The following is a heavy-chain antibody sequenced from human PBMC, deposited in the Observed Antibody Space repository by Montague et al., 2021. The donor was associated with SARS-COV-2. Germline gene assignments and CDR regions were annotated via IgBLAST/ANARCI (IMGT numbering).Heavy chain of an antibody. D-gene: IGHD3-10*01. CDR1: AGSISTNSYY. CDR3: ARLWDFYGSGSYKNSWFDP. J-gene: IGHJ5*02. Sequence: SETLSLTCTVSAGSISTNSYYWAWIRQPPGKGLEWIGSISYSGSTYFNPSLESRLTMSVDTSKNHFSLKQSSVTAADTAVYYCARLWDFYGSGSYKNSWFDPWGQGTRVTVSS. CDR2: ISYSGST. V-gene: IGHV4-39*02.